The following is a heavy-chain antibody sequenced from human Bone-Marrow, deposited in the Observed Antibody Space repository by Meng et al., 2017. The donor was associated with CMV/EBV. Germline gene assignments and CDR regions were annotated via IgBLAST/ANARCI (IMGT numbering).Heavy chain of an antibody. CDR2: ISSSGTSI. CDR1: GFTFSRYT. V-gene: IGHV3-21*01. CDR3: VRDGNSWNFDY. Sequence: GESLKISCAVSGFTFSRYTMVWVRHAPGKGLEWVSSISSSGTSIYYADSVKGRFTISRDNAKNTLYLQMNTLRVEDTAVYYCVRDGNSWNFDYWGQGSLVTVSS. J-gene: IGHJ4*02. D-gene: IGHD6-13*01.